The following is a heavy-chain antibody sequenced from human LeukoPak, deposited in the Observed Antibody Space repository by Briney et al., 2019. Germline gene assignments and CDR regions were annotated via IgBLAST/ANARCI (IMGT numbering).Heavy chain of an antibody. D-gene: IGHD2-21*02. Sequence: GGALRLSCAASGFTFSSYSMNWVRQAPGKGLEWVSSISSRSSYIYYADSVKGRFTSSRDNAKNPLYLQMNSLRAEDTAVYYCASNPYCGGDCYSVEVHYYYYMDVWGKGPTVTISS. CDR2: ISSRSSYI. CDR3: ASNPYCGGDCYSVEVHYYYYMDV. CDR1: GFTFSSYS. V-gene: IGHV3-21*01. J-gene: IGHJ6*03.